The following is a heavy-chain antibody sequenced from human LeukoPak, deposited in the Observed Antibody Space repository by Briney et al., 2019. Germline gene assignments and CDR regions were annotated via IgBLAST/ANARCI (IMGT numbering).Heavy chain of an antibody. CDR3: ARRGYSYGLDY. D-gene: IGHD5-18*01. J-gene: IGHJ4*02. CDR2: IYYSGST. Sequence: SETLSLTXTVSGGSISSYYWSWIRQPPGKGLEWIGYIYYSGSTNYNPSLKSRVTISVDTSKNQFSLKLSSVTAADTAVYYCARRGYSYGLDYWGQGTLVTVSS. CDR1: GGSISSYY. V-gene: IGHV4-59*01.